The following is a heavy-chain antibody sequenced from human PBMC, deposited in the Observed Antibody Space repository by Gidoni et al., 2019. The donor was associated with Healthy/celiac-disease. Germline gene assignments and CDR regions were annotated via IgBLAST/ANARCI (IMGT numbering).Heavy chain of an antibody. D-gene: IGHD6-19*01. CDR3: ARDPSSGWYGDFDY. Sequence: GESGGGLVQPGGSLRLSCAASGFTLSSYWMSWVRQAPGKGLEWVANIKQDGSEKYYVDSVKGRFTISRDNAKNSLYLQMNSLRAEDTAVYYCARDPSSGWYGDFDYWGQGTLVTVSS. CDR2: IKQDGSEK. V-gene: IGHV3-7*03. J-gene: IGHJ4*02. CDR1: GFTLSSYW.